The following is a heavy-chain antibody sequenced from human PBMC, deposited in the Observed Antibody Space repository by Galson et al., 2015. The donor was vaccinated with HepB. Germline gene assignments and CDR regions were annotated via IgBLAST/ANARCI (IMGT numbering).Heavy chain of an antibody. CDR3: ARPAYGWPPRSTEYLQH. CDR2: ISPYTGNT. V-gene: IGHV1-18*01. J-gene: IGHJ1*01. D-gene: IGHD4-17*01. Sequence: SVKVSCKASGYTFTSYGISWVRQAPGQGLEWMGWISPYTGNTNYAQKLQGRVTMTTDTSTSTAYMELRSLRSDDTAVYYCARPAYGWPPRSTEYLQHWGQGTLVTVSS. CDR1: GYTFTSYG.